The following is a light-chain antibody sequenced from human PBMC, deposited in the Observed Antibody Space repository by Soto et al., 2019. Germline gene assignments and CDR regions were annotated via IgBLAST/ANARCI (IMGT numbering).Light chain of an antibody. V-gene: IGKV4-1*01. CDR1: QSIVYNSNNKNY. J-gene: IGKJ2*01. CDR2: WAS. CDR3: QQYYSTPYT. Sequence: DIVMTQSPDSLAVSLGERATINCKSSQSIVYNSNNKNYLAWYQQKPGQPPKRLIYWASTRESGVPDRFSGSGFGTDITLTISSMKAEDVAVYNCQQYYSTPYTFGRGTKLEIK.